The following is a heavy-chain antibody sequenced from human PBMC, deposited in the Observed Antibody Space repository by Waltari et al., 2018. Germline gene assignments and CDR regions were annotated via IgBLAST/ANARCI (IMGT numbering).Heavy chain of an antibody. CDR2: IYTSWST. CDR3: ARASYSSSWTYYFDY. V-gene: IGHV4-61*02. J-gene: IGHJ4*02. Sequence: QVQLQESGPGLVKPSQTLSLTCTVSGGSISSGSYYWSWIRQPAGKGLEWIGRIYTSWSTNYNPSLKSRVTISVDTSKNQFSLKLSSVTAADTAVYYCARASYSSSWTYYFDYWGQGTLVTVSS. CDR1: GGSISSGSYY. D-gene: IGHD6-13*01.